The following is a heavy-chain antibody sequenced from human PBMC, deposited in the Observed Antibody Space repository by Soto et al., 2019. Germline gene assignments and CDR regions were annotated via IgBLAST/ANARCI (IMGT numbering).Heavy chain of an antibody. Sequence: QLQLQASGSGLVKPSQTLSLTCAVSRGSISSGGYSWTWIRQPPGKGLEWIGYIYHSGSTYYNPSLKSRVTISVDRSKNQFSLKLSSVTAADTAVYYCARVPDVWGQGTTVTVSS. J-gene: IGHJ6*02. V-gene: IGHV4-30-2*01. CDR1: RGSISSGGYS. CDR3: ARVPDV. CDR2: IYHSGST.